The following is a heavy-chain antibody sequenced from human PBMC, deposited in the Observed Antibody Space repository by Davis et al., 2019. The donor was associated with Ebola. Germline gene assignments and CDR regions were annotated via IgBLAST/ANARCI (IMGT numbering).Heavy chain of an antibody. V-gene: IGHV1-46*02. D-gene: IGHD4-17*01. J-gene: IGHJ6*02. Sequence: AASVKVSCKTSGYTFNTKYMNWVRQTPRQGLEWMGVIDPTDGSTTYAHKFQGRVTMTRDTSTSTVYMELSSLRSEDTAVYYCARYYGDFYYYGMDVWGQGTTVTVSS. CDR3: ARYYGDFYYYGMDV. CDR2: IDPTDGST. CDR1: GYTFNTKY.